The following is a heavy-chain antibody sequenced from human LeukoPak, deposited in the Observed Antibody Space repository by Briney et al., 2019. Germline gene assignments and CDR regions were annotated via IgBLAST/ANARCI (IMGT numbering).Heavy chain of an antibody. J-gene: IGHJ4*02. CDR3: ARGMAPDYFDY. D-gene: IGHD5-24*01. Sequence: SETLSLTCTVSGGSISSYYWSWIRQPPGKGLEWIGYIYYSGSTNYNPSLKSRVTISVDTSRNQFSLKLSSVTAADTAVYYCARGMAPDYFDYWGQGTLVTVSS. V-gene: IGHV4-59*01. CDR1: GGSISSYY. CDR2: IYYSGST.